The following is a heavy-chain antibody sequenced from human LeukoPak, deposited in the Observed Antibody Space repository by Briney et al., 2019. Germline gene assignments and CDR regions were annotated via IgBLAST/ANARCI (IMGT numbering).Heavy chain of an antibody. CDR2: IYYSGST. D-gene: IGHD3-16*02. Sequence: SETLSLTCTVSGGSISSYYWSWIRQPPGKGLEWIGYIYYSGSTYYNPSLKSRVTISVHTSKNQFSLKLSSVTAADTAVYYCATAYYDYVWGSYRKGAFDYWGQGTLVTVSS. V-gene: IGHV4-59*01. CDR3: ATAYYDYVWGSYRKGAFDY. CDR1: GGSISSYY. J-gene: IGHJ4*02.